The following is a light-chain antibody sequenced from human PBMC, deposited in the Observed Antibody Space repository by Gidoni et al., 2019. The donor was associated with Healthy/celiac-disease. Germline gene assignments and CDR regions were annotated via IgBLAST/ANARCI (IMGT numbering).Light chain of an antibody. V-gene: IGLV1-40*01. CDR1: SSNSGAGCD. Sequence: QSVLTQPPSVSGATGQRVTISCTGSSSNSGAGCDVHWYQQLPGTDPRLLIYGNSNRPSGVPDRFSGSKSGTSASLTITGLQAEDEADYDCQSYDSSLRGVFGTGTKVTVL. CDR2: GNS. J-gene: IGLJ1*01. CDR3: QSYDSSLRGV.